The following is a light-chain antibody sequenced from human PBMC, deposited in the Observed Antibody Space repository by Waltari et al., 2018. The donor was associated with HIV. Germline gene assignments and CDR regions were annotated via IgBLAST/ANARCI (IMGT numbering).Light chain of an antibody. J-gene: IGLJ2*01. CDR1: SSDVGAYEY. V-gene: IGLV2-8*01. CDR3: SSYAGSKNRVV. Sequence: QSALTQSPSASGSPGQAVTISCTGTSSDVGAYEYVSWYRQHPGKAPKLMIYDVYKRPSGVHDRFSGSKSGNTASLTVSGLQAEDEATYYCSSYAGSKNRVVFGGGTFLTVL. CDR2: DVY.